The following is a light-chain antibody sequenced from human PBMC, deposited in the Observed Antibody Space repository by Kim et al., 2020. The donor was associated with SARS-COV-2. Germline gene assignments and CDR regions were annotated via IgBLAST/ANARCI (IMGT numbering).Light chain of an antibody. CDR1: KLGDKY. J-gene: IGLJ2*01. Sequence: SYELTQPPSVSVSPGQTASITCSGDKLGDKYACWYQQKPGQSPVLVIYEDSKRPAGIPERISGSNSGNTATLTISGTQAMDEADYYCQAWDSSTVVFGGGTQLTV. CDR3: QAWDSSTVV. V-gene: IGLV3-1*01. CDR2: EDS.